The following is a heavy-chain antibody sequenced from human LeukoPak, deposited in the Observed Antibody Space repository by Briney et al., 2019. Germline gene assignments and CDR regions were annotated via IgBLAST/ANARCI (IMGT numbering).Heavy chain of an antibody. V-gene: IGHV3-21*01. Sequence: GGSLRLSCAASGFTFSSYSMNWVRQAPGKGLEWVSSISSSSSYIYYADSVKGRFTISRVNAKNSLYLQMNSLRAEDTAVYYCARYGVDTAMVFDYWGQGTLVTVSS. CDR2: ISSSSSYI. J-gene: IGHJ4*02. D-gene: IGHD5-18*01. CDR1: GFTFSSYS. CDR3: ARYGVDTAMVFDY.